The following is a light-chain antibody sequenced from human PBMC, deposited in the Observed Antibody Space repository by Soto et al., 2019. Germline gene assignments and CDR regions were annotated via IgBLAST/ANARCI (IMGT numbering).Light chain of an antibody. J-gene: IGLJ1*01. V-gene: IGLV1-40*01. CDR1: SSNIGAGYD. Sequence: QAVVTQPPSVSGAPGQRVTISCTGSSSNIGAGYDVHWYQQLPGTAPKLLIYGNSNRPSGVPDRFSGSKSGTSASLAITGLQAEDEADYYCQSYDSSLSDSVFGTGTKLTV. CDR3: QSYDSSLSDSV. CDR2: GNS.